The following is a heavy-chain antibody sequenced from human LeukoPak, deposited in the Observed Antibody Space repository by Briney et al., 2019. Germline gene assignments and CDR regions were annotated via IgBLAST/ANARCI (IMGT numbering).Heavy chain of an antibody. CDR2: INHSGST. CDR1: GGSISSYY. D-gene: IGHD5-12*01. V-gene: IGHV4-34*01. CDR3: ARGPLYGGYAN. Sequence: SETLSLTCTVSGGSISSYYWSWIRQPPGKGLEWIGEINHSGSTNYNPSLKSRVTISVDTSKNQFSLKLSSVTAADTAVYYCARGPLYGGYANWGQGTLVTVSS. J-gene: IGHJ4*02.